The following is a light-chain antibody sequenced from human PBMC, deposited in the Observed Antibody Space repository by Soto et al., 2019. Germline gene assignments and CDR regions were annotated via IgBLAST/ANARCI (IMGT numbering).Light chain of an antibody. CDR2: DDN. J-gene: IGLJ1*01. CDR1: SWNIGGNS. Sequence: QSVLTQPPSVSAAPGQKVTISCSGSSWNIGGNSVSWYQQLPGTAPKLLIYDDNKRPSGIPDRFSGSKSGTSATLGITGFQTGDEADYYCGSWDSSMSAYVFGTGTKGTVL. V-gene: IGLV1-51*01. CDR3: GSWDSSMSAYV.